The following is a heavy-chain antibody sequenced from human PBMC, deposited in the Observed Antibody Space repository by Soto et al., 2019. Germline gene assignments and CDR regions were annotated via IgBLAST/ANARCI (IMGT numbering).Heavy chain of an antibody. CDR1: GYTFTSYG. D-gene: IGHD2-15*01. CDR3: ARDSKCSGGSCYDYYYYGMDV. J-gene: IGHJ6*02. CDR2: ISAYNGNT. Sequence: ASVKVSCKASGYTFTSYGISWVRQAPGQGLEWMGWISAYNGNTNYAQKLQGRVTMTTDTSTSTAYMELRSLRSDDTAVYYCARDSKCSGGSCYDYYYYGMDVWGQGTTVTVSS. V-gene: IGHV1-18*01.